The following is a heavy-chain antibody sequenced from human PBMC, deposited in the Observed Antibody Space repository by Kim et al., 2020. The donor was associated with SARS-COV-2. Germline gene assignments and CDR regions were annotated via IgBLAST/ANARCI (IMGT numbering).Heavy chain of an antibody. J-gene: IGHJ4*02. CDR3: ARGGLRAPIDY. V-gene: IGHV4-30-2*01. D-gene: IGHD5-12*01. Sequence: SETLSLTCAVSGGSISSGGYSWSWIRQPPGKGLEWIGYIYHSGSTYYNPSLKSRVTISVDRSKNQFSLKLSSVTAADTAVYYCARGGLRAPIDYWGQGTLVTVSS. CDR1: GGSISSGGYS. CDR2: IYHSGST.